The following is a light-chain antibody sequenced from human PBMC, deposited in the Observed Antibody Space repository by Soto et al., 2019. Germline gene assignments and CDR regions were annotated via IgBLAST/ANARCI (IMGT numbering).Light chain of an antibody. CDR3: SSYTSSSTTVV. Sequence: QSALTQPASVSGSPGQSITISCTGTSSDVGGYNYVSWYQQHPGKAPKLMIYDVSNRPSGVSDRFSGSKSGNTASLTLSGLQAEDEADYYCSSYTSSSTTVVFGGGTKVTV. J-gene: IGLJ2*01. CDR1: SSDVGGYNY. V-gene: IGLV2-14*01. CDR2: DVS.